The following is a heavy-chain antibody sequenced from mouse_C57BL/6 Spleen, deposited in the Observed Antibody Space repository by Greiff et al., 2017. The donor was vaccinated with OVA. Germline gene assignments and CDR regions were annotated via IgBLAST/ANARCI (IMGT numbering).Heavy chain of an antibody. CDR1: GYTFTSYW. J-gene: IGHJ3*01. V-gene: IGHV1-53*01. CDR3: AREGGSSFPWFAY. D-gene: IGHD1-1*01. Sequence: VQLQQPGTELVKPGASVTLSCKASGYTFTSYWMHWVKQRPGQGLEWIGNINPSTGGTNYNEKFKSKATLTVDKSSSTAYMQLSSLTSEDAAVNYCAREGGSSFPWFAYWGQGTLVTVSA. CDR2: INPSTGGT.